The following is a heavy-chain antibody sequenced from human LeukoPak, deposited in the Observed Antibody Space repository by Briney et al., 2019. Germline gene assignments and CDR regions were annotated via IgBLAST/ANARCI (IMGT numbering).Heavy chain of an antibody. CDR3: ARVSGYCSSTSCPIQYYYGMDV. CDR1: GFTFSRFW. V-gene: IGHV3-7*01. CDR2: INQDGSEK. J-gene: IGHJ6*04. Sequence: GGSLRLSCAASGFTFSRFWMTWVRQAPGKGLEWVANINQDGSEKYYVDSVKGRFTISRDNAKNSLYLQMNSLRAEDTAVYYCARVSGYCSSTSCPIQYYYGMDVWGKGTTVTVSS. D-gene: IGHD2-2*03.